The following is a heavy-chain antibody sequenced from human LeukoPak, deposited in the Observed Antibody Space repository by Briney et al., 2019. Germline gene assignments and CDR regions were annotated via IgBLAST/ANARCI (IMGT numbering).Heavy chain of an antibody. Sequence: PGGSLRLSCAASGFTFSSYAMSWVRQAPGKGLEWVSAISGSGGSTYYADSVKGRFTISRDNSKNTLYLQMNSLRAEDTAVYYCAKDEYCSGGSCYPEYFQNWGQGTLVTVSS. J-gene: IGHJ1*01. CDR2: ISGSGGST. CDR1: GFTFSSYA. V-gene: IGHV3-23*01. CDR3: AKDEYCSGGSCYPEYFQN. D-gene: IGHD2-15*01.